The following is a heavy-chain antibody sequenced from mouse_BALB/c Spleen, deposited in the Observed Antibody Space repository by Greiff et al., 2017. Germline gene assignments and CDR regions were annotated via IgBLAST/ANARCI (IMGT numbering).Heavy chain of an antibody. CDR1: GYTFTSYV. V-gene: IGHV1-14*01. Sequence: QLQESGPELVKPGASVKMSCKASGYTFTSYVMHWVKQKPGQGLEWIGYINPYNDGTKYNEKFKGKATLTSDKSSSTAYMELSSLTSEDSAVYYCARERDGYYASFAYWGQGTLVTVSA. CDR3: ARERDGYYASFAY. J-gene: IGHJ3*01. D-gene: IGHD2-3*01. CDR2: INPYNDGT.